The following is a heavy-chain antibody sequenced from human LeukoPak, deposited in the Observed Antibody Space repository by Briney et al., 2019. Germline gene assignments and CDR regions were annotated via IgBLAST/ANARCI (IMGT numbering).Heavy chain of an antibody. CDR3: ARDISSSWPLPVYNWFDP. CDR1: GYSFTNYN. V-gene: IGHV1-2*02. J-gene: IGHJ5*02. Sequence: ASVKVSCEASGYSFTNYNMHWVRQAPGQGLEWMGWINPNSGDTSYAQKFQDRVTMTRDTSVTTAYMELTRLTPDDTAVYYCARDISSSWPLPVYNWFDPWGQGTLVTVSS. D-gene: IGHD6-13*01. CDR2: INPNSGDT.